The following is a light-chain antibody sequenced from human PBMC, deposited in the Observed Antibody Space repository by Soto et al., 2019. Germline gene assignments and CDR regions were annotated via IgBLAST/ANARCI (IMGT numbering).Light chain of an antibody. CDR2: AAS. CDR3: QQSYSTPYT. CDR1: QGIDSY. V-gene: IGKV1-39*01. Sequence: DVQMTQSPSSLSASVGDRVTITCRASQGIDSYLMWFQQKPGKAPKLLIYAASSLQSGVPSRFSGSGSGTDFTLTISSLQPEDFATYYCQQSYSTPYTFGQGTKLEIK. J-gene: IGKJ2*01.